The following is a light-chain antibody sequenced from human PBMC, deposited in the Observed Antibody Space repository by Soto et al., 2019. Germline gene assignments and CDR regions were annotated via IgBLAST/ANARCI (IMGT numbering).Light chain of an antibody. CDR2: GAS. Sequence: EIVLTQSPGTLSLSPGERATLSCRASQSVSSSYLAWYQQKPGQAPRLLIYGASSRATGNPDRFSGSGSETHFTLTISRLEPEDFAVYYCQQYGSSSWTFGQGTKVEIK. CDR3: QQYGSSSWT. J-gene: IGKJ1*01. CDR1: QSVSSSY. V-gene: IGKV3-20*01.